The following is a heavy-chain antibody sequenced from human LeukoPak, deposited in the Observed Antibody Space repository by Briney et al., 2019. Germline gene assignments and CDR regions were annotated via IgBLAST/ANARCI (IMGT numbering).Heavy chain of an antibody. CDR2: INSDGGNT. J-gene: IGHJ5*02. CDR3: TRAYQQHLINWLDP. Sequence: GGSLRLSCAASGFTFSNSWMPWVRQAPGKGLEWVARINSDGGNTAYADSVKGRFTISRDNAKNTLFLQMNSLRVEDTAEYYCTRAYQQHLINWLDPWGQGTLVTVSS. D-gene: IGHD2-2*01. CDR1: GFTFSNSW. V-gene: IGHV3-74*03.